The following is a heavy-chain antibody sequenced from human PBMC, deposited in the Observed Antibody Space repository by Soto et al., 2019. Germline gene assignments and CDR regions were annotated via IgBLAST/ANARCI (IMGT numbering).Heavy chain of an antibody. CDR1: GFTFSSYA. Sequence: GGSLRLSCAASGFTFSSYAMSWVRQAPGKGLEWVSAISGSGGSTYYADSVKGRFTISRDNSKNTLYLQMNSLRAEDTAVYYCAKDQLVVVVAATPLNAFDIWGQGTMVTVSS. J-gene: IGHJ3*02. D-gene: IGHD2-15*01. CDR2: ISGSGGST. CDR3: AKDQLVVVVAATPLNAFDI. V-gene: IGHV3-23*01.